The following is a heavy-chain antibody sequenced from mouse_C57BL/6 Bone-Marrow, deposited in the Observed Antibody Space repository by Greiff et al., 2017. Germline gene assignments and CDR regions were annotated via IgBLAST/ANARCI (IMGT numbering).Heavy chain of an antibody. V-gene: IGHV1-75*01. CDR2: LFPGSGST. CDR1: GYTFTDYY. Sequence: VKVVESGPELVKPGASVKISCKASGYTFTDYYINWVKQRPGQGLEWIGWLFPGSGSTYYNEKFKGKATLTVDKSSSTASMLLSSLTSEDSAVYFCASDGYYDYFDDWGEGTTLTVSS. J-gene: IGHJ2*01. CDR3: ASDGYYDYFDD. D-gene: IGHD2-3*01.